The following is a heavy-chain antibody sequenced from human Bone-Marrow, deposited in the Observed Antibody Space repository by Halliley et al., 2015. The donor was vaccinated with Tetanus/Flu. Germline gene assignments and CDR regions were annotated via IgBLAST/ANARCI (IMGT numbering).Heavy chain of an antibody. D-gene: IGHD2-15*01. CDR3: TRDGVREYSGMDV. V-gene: IGHV4-59*01. J-gene: IGHJ6*02. Sequence: LEWIWFIHSPGNTNSNPSLRSRVTIEVDPSNNRFSLKLASVTAADTAVYYCTRDGVREYSGMDVWGQGTTVTVSS. CDR2: IHSPGNT.